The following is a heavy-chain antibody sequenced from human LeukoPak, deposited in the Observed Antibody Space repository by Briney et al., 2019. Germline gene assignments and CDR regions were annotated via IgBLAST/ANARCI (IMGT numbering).Heavy chain of an antibody. CDR2: ISGSGGST. Sequence: GGSLRLSCAASGFTFSSYWMSWVRQAPGKGLEWVSAISGSGGSTYYADSVKGRFTISRDNSKNTLYLQMNSLRAEDTAVYYCAKDKWDHMVRGVMLGNWGQGTLVTVSS. CDR3: AKDKWDHMVRGVMLGN. V-gene: IGHV3-23*01. CDR1: GFTFSSYW. J-gene: IGHJ4*02. D-gene: IGHD3-10*01.